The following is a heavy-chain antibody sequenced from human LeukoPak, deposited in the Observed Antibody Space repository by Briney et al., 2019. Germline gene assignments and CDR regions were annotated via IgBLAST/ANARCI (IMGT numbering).Heavy chain of an antibody. Sequence: GGSLRLSCAASGFTFSTYAMGWVRQAPGRGLEWVSAISGSGGNTYYADSVKGRFTISRDNSKNTLSLQMNSLRADDTALYYCAKGDYGSGSPPLFFDFWGQGSLVTVSS. D-gene: IGHD3-10*01. CDR2: ISGSGGNT. J-gene: IGHJ4*02. CDR3: AKGDYGSGSPPLFFDF. V-gene: IGHV3-23*01. CDR1: GFTFSTYA.